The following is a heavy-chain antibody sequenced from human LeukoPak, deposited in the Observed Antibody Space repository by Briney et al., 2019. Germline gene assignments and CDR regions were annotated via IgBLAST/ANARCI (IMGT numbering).Heavy chain of an antibody. Sequence: GGSLRLSCTASGFTFSNYAMTWVRQAPGKGLEWISSMSSGSTYIYYADSVRGRFTISRDNTKNSLYLVMNNLRAEDTAIYFCARDRPTGASRVFVVEWGQGTPVTVS. V-gene: IGHV3-21*06. D-gene: IGHD3-3*01. CDR2: MSSGSTYI. CDR1: GFTFSNYA. J-gene: IGHJ4*02. CDR3: ARDRPTGASRVFVVE.